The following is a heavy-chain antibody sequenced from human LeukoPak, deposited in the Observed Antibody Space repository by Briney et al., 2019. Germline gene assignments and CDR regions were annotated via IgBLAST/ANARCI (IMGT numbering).Heavy chain of an antibody. CDR3: ARGRYSSGWYGGFDAFDI. CDR1: GYTFTSCA. J-gene: IGHJ3*02. Sequence: ASVKVSCKASGYTFTSCAMHWVRQAPGQRLEWMGWINAGNGNTKYSQKFQGRVTITRDTSASTAYMELSSLRSGDTAVYYCARGRYSSGWYGGFDAFDIWGQGTMVTVSS. CDR2: INAGNGNT. D-gene: IGHD6-19*01. V-gene: IGHV1-3*01.